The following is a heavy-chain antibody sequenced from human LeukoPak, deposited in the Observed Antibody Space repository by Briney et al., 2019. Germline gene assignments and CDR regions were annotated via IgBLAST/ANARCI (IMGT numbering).Heavy chain of an antibody. D-gene: IGHD3-10*01. J-gene: IGHJ6*03. CDR3: AKGRDGSGRTNYYMDV. Sequence: QPGGSLRLSCAASGFTFSSYEMNWVRQAPGKGLEWVSYISSSGSTIYYADSVKGRFTISRDNAKNSLYLQMNSLRAEDTAVYYCAKGRDGSGRTNYYMDVWGKGTTVTISS. CDR1: GFTFSSYE. V-gene: IGHV3-48*03. CDR2: ISSSGSTI.